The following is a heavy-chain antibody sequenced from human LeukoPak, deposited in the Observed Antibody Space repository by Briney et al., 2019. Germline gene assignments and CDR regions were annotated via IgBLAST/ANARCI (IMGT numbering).Heavy chain of an antibody. V-gene: IGHV1-2*02. Sequence: GASVKVSCKASGYTFIDYYMHWVRQAPGQGLECMGWIDPKSGGTSYAQKFQDRVAMIRDTSISTAYMELTRLTSDDTAVYYCARAYRSGWYGSTDYWGQGTLVTVSS. J-gene: IGHJ4*02. D-gene: IGHD6-19*01. CDR3: ARAYRSGWYGSTDY. CDR2: IDPKSGGT. CDR1: GYTFIDYY.